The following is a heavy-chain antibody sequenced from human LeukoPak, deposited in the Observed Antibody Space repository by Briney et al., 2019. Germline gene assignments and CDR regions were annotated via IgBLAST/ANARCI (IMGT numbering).Heavy chain of an antibody. CDR1: GFTLSSNY. CDR3: AIAASWARFDC. CDR2: IYSGGST. D-gene: IGHD2-2*01. V-gene: IGHV3-66*01. J-gene: IGHJ4*02. Sequence: PGGSLRLSCADPGFTLSSNYMMWVRQAPGKGLEWVSVIYSGGSTYYADSVKGRFTISRDNSKNTLYLQMNSLRAEDTAVYYCAIAASWARFDCWGQGTLVTVSS.